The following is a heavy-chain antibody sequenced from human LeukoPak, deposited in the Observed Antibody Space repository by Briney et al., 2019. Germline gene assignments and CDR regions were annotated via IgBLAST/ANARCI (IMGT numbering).Heavy chain of an antibody. CDR2: IRSDGSNK. CDR3: TKDRGYMDV. J-gene: IGHJ6*03. Sequence: GGSLGLSCATSGFIFSSYGLHWVRQAPGKGLEWVAFIRSDGSNKYYVDSVKGRFTISRDNSKNTLYLQMNSLRAEDTAVYYCTKDRGYMDVWGKGTTVTVSS. V-gene: IGHV3-30*02. CDR1: GFIFSSYG.